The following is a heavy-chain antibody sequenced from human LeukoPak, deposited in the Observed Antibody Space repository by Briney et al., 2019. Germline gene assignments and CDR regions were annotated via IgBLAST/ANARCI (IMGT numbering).Heavy chain of an antibody. J-gene: IGHJ4*02. CDR3: ATGGGYRFAY. V-gene: IGHV7-4-1*02. D-gene: IGHD6-25*01. CDR1: GYSITNYA. Sequence: ASVKVSCKASGYSITNYAILWVRQAPGQGLEWMGWINTNTERSTYAPGFTGRYVFSLDSSVNTAYLQISSLKAEDTALYYCATGGGYRFAYWGQGTLVTVSS. CDR2: INTNTERS.